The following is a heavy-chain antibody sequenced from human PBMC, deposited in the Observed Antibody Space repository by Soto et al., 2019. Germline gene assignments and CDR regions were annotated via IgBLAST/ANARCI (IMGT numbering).Heavy chain of an antibody. Sequence: QVQLVQSGDEVKKPGASVKVSCKASGYIFVNYGIAWVRQAPGQGLEWMGWISPYTGNTHSATKVQGRLTMTTDTPTRTASLALGSLTSDDTAVYYCVMVDNYVTPTPRDVWGQGTTVTVSS. J-gene: IGHJ6*02. CDR3: VMVDNYVTPTPRDV. CDR2: ISPYTGNT. V-gene: IGHV1-18*01. CDR1: GYIFVNYG. D-gene: IGHD3-16*01.